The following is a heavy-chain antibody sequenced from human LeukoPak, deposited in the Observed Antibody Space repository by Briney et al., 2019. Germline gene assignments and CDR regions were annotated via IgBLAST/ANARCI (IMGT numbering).Heavy chain of an antibody. CDR2: MYYSGST. CDR3: ARQYSSGWSGQYNWFDP. CDR1: GGSISSSSYY. Sequence: SETLSLTCTVSGGSISSSSYYWGWIRQPPGKGLEWIGSMYYSGSTYYNPSLKSRVTILVDTSKNQISLKLSSVTAADTAVYYCARQYSSGWSGQYNWFDPWGQGTLVTVSS. D-gene: IGHD6-19*01. V-gene: IGHV4-39*01. J-gene: IGHJ5*02.